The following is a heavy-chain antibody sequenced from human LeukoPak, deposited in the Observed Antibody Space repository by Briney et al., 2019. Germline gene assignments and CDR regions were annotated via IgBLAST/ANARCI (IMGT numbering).Heavy chain of an antibody. Sequence: GESLKISCKGSGCSFTSYWIGWVRQMPGKGLEWMGIIYPGDSDTRYSPSFQGQVTISADKSISTAYLQWSSPKASDTAMYYCARIYYDSSGYYVYYFDYWGQGTLVTVSS. V-gene: IGHV5-51*01. CDR2: IYPGDSDT. CDR3: ARIYYDSSGYYVYYFDY. D-gene: IGHD3-22*01. J-gene: IGHJ4*02. CDR1: GCSFTSYW.